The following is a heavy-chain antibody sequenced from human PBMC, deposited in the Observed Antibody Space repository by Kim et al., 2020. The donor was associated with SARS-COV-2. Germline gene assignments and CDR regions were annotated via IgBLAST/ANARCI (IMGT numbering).Heavy chain of an antibody. V-gene: IGHV1-69*01. CDR3: ARGSKLVVSYYFDY. D-gene: IGHD3-22*01. J-gene: IGHJ4*02. Sequence: AQKYQGRVTITADESTSTAYMELSSLRSEDTAVYYCARGSKLVVSYYFDYWGQGTLVTVSS.